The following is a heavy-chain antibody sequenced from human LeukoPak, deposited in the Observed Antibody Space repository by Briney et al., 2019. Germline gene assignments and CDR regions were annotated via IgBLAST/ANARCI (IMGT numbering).Heavy chain of an antibody. Sequence: GGSLRLSCAASGFTFSSYSMNWVRQASGKGLEWVSSISSSSSYIYYADSVKGRFTISRDNAKNTLFLHMNSLRAEDTAVYSCAKGYYGSGSYGWFDYWGQGTLVTVSS. CDR1: GFTFSSYS. V-gene: IGHV3-21*04. CDR2: ISSSSSYI. CDR3: AKGYYGSGSYGWFDY. D-gene: IGHD3-10*01. J-gene: IGHJ4*02.